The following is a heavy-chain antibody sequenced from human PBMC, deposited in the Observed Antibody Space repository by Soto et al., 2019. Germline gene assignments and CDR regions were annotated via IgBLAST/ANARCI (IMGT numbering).Heavy chain of an antibody. Sequence: GSLRLSCAASGFTFSDHYMSWIRQAPGKGLEWVSYISSSGGIIYYADSVKGRFTISRDNAKNSLYLQMNSLRAEDTAVYYCARDLGYYDSSGYFDYWGQGTLVTVSS. D-gene: IGHD3-22*01. J-gene: IGHJ4*02. CDR2: ISSSGGII. CDR3: ARDLGYYDSSGYFDY. V-gene: IGHV3-11*01. CDR1: GFTFSDHY.